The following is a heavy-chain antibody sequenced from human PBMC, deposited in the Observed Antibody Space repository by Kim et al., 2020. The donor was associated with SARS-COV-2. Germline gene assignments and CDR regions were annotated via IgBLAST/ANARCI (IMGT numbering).Heavy chain of an antibody. CDR3: VCGYYRPTPPGTFDI. V-gene: IGHV1-2*06. D-gene: IGHD3-3*01. J-gene: IGHJ3*02. Sequence: ASVKVSCKASGYTFTGYYMHWVRQAPGQGLEWMGRINPNSGGTNYAQKFQGRVTMTRDTSISTAYMELSRLTSDDAAAYYCVCGYYRPTPPGTFDIWGQGTMVTVSS. CDR1: GYTFTGYY. CDR2: INPNSGGT.